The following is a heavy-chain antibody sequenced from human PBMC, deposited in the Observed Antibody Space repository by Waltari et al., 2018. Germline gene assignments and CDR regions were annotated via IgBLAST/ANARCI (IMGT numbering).Heavy chain of an antibody. V-gene: IGHV3-7*03. D-gene: IGHD3-10*01. J-gene: IGHJ1*01. Sequence: LVESGGDLVQPGGSLRLTCAASGFDLRSYWMGWVRQAPGKGLGWVVNINYDGSLPYYEDSVGGRLTISRDNAKNSLYLEMNNVRVDDTAVYYCARGSAYYIRFWDLWGQGTLVTVAS. CDR2: INYDGSLP. CDR3: ARGSAYYIRFWDL. CDR1: GFDLRSYW.